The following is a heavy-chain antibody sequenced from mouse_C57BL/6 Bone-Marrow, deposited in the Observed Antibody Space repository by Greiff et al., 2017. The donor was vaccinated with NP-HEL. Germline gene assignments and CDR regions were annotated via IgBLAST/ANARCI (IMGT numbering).Heavy chain of an antibody. D-gene: IGHD2-4*01. V-gene: IGHV1-66*01. CDR3: ARDDDYDGFAY. CDR1: GYSFTSYY. CDR2: IYPGSGNT. J-gene: IGHJ3*01. Sequence: VQLQQSGPELVKPGASVKISCKASGYSFTSYYIHWVKQRPGQGLEWIGWIYPGSGNTKYNEKFKGKATLTADTSSSTAYMQLSSLTSEDSAVYYCARDDDYDGFAYWGQGTLVTVSA.